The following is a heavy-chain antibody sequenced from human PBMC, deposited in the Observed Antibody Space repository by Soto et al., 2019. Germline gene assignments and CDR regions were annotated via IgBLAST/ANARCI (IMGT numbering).Heavy chain of an antibody. CDR3: ARGSEDYGDYVDY. D-gene: IGHD4-17*01. Sequence: SETLSLTCTVSGGSISSGGYYWSWIRQHPGKGLEWIGYIYYSGSTYYNPSLKSRVTISVDTSKNQFSLKLSSVTAADTAVYYCARGSEDYGDYVDYWGQGTLVTVSS. CDR1: GGSISSGGYY. V-gene: IGHV4-31*03. J-gene: IGHJ4*02. CDR2: IYYSGST.